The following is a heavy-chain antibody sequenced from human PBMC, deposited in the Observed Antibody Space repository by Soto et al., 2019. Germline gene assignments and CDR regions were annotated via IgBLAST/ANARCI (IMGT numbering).Heavy chain of an antibody. J-gene: IGHJ4*02. CDR3: ARETDTSMVDY. V-gene: IGHV1-8*01. CDR1: GYNCSAYS. CDR2: LNPRNGQT. D-gene: IGHD5-18*01. Sequence: QVQLVQSGAEVKKRGASVKVSCQTSGYNCSAYSFSWVRQAAGQGPEWMGWLNPRNGQTGYVQKFRGRVTMTRDTSIATVYLELSRLTSEDTAIYFCARETDTSMVDYWGQGTLVTVSS.